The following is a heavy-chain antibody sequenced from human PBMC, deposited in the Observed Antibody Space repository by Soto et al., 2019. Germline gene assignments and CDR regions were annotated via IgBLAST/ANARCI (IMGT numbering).Heavy chain of an antibody. V-gene: IGHV4-31*03. CDR2: IYYSGST. CDR3: ARGLHYYYYMDV. CDR1: GGSISSGGYY. J-gene: IGHJ6*03. Sequence: SETLSLTCTVSGGSISSGGYYWSWIRQHPGKGLEWIGYIYYSGSTYYNPSLKSRVTISVDTSKNQFSLKLSSVTAADTAVYYCARGLHYYYYMDVWGEGTTVTVSS. D-gene: IGHD2-15*01.